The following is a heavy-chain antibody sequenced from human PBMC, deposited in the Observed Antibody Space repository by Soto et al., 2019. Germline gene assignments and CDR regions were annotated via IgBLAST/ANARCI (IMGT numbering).Heavy chain of an antibody. J-gene: IGHJ4*02. V-gene: IGHV3-21*01. CDR2: ISSGSTYI. CDR3: ARVPVAGTGADY. D-gene: IGHD6-19*01. CDR1: GFTFSSYN. Sequence: EVQLVESGGGLVKPGGSLRVSCAASGFTFSSYNMNWVRQAPGKGLEWVSSISSGSTYIDYTDSVKGRFTISRDNTQNSLYLQMNSLRAEDTAVYYCARVPVAGTGADYWGQGTLVTVSS.